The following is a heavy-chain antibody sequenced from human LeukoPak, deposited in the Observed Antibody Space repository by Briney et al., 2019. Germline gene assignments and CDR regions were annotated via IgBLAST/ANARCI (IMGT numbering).Heavy chain of an antibody. CDR2: ISAYNGNT. D-gene: IGHD3-10*01. V-gene: IGHV1-18*01. CDR1: GYTFTSYG. CDR3: AREKGAYGSGSYYKGSYYYYYMDV. J-gene: IGHJ6*03. Sequence: ASVKVSCKASGYTFTSYGISWVRQAPGQGLEWMGWISAYNGNTNYAQKLQGRVTMTTDPSTSTAYMELRSLRSDDTAVYYCAREKGAYGSGSYYKGSYYYYYMDVWGKGTTVTVSS.